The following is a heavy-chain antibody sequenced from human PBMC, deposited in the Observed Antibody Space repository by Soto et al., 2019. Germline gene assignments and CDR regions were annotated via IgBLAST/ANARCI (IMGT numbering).Heavy chain of an antibody. CDR2: IYYSGST. V-gene: IGHV4-61*01. D-gene: IGHD6-13*01. CDR1: GGSVSSGSYY. Sequence: SETLSLTCTVSGGSVSSGSYYWSWIRQPPGKGLEWIGYIYYSGSTKYNPSLKSRVTISVDTSKNQFSLKLSSVTAADTAVYYCARVWQAAAGRNYYYYGMDVWGQGTTVTVSS. J-gene: IGHJ6*02. CDR3: ARVWQAAAGRNYYYYGMDV.